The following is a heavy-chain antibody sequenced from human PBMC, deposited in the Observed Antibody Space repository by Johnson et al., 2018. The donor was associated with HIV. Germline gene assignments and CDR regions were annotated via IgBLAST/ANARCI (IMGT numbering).Heavy chain of an antibody. CDR1: GFTFSSYG. J-gene: IGHJ3*02. CDR2: ISYDGSNK. D-gene: IGHD4-17*01. V-gene: IGHV3-30*19. Sequence: QVLLVESGGGVVQPGGSLRLSCVASGFTFSSYGMHWVRQAPGKGLEWVAVISYDGSNKYYADSVKGRFTISRDNSKNTLYLQMNSLRAEDTAVYYCVRPGGDYSAFDIWGQGTMVTVSS. CDR3: VRPGGDYSAFDI.